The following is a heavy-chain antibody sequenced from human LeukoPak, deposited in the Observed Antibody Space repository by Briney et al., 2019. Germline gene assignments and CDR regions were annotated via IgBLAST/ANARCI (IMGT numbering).Heavy chain of an antibody. V-gene: IGHV3-30*02. D-gene: IGHD3-10*01. Sequence: GGSLRLSCAASGFTFSSYGMHWVRQAPGKGLEWVAFIRYDGSNKYYADSVKGRFTISRDNSKNTLYLQMNSLRAEDTAVYYCAKRWFGEYMDPLPRYIVYWGQGTLVTVSS. CDR2: IRYDGSNK. CDR1: GFTFSSYG. J-gene: IGHJ4*02. CDR3: AKRWFGEYMDPLPRYIVY.